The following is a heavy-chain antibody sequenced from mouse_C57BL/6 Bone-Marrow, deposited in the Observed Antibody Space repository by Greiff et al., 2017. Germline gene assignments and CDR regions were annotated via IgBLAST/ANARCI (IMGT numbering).Heavy chain of an antibody. Sequence: QVQLKQSGAELMKPGASVKLSCKATGYTFTGYWIEWVKQRPGHGLEWIGEILPGSGSTNYNEKFKGKATFTADTSSNTAYMQLSSLTTEDSAIYYCAREDGYYVGGGFAYWGQGTLVTVSA. CDR2: ILPGSGST. CDR3: AREDGYYVGGGFAY. J-gene: IGHJ3*01. CDR1: GYTFTGYW. D-gene: IGHD2-3*01. V-gene: IGHV1-9*01.